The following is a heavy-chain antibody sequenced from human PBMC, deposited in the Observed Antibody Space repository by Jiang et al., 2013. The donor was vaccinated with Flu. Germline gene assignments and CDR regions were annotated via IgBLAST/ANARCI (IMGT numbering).Heavy chain of an antibody. CDR2: IYYSGST. CDR3: ARLAAAGTFFDY. J-gene: IGHJ4*02. D-gene: IGHD6-13*01. CDR1: GGSISSYY. V-gene: IGHV4-59*01. Sequence: SGSGLVKPSETLSLTCTVSGGSISSYYWSWIRQPPGKGLEWIGYIYYSGSTNYNPSLKSRVTISVDTSKNQFSLKLSSVTAADTAVYYCARLAAAGTFFDYWGQGTLVTVSS.